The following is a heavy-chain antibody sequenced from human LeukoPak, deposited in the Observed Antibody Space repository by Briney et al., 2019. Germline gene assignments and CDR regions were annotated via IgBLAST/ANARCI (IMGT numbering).Heavy chain of an antibody. CDR1: GFTVSSNY. CDR3: ARVKLATQTAWFDP. CDR2: INSDGSST. J-gene: IGHJ5*02. V-gene: IGHV3-74*01. Sequence: GGSLRLSCAASGFTVSSNYMSWVRQAPGKGLVWVSRINSDGSSTSYADSVKGRFTISRDNAKNTLYLQMNSLRAEDTAVYYCARVKLATQTAWFDPWGQGTLVTVSS. D-gene: IGHD6-13*01.